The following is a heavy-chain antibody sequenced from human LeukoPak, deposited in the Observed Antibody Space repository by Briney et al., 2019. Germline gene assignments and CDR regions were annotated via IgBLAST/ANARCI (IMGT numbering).Heavy chain of an antibody. CDR2: INPNSGGT. J-gene: IGHJ4*02. Sequence: ASVTVSCKASGYSFNGFYLHWVRQAPGQGLEWMGWINPNSGGTNYAQKFQGRVTMTRDTSIGTAYMELSRLRSDDTAVYYCARWMATVTTPDYWGQGTLVTVSS. V-gene: IGHV1-2*02. D-gene: IGHD4-11*01. CDR3: ARWMATVTTPDY. CDR1: GYSFNGFY.